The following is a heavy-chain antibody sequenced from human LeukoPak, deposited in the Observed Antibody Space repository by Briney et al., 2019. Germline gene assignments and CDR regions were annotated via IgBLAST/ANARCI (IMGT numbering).Heavy chain of an antibody. CDR3: ARRTFDRTGYSSKDAFDI. CDR2: IYYSGST. Sequence: SETLSLTCTVSGGSISSDYWSWIRQPPGKGLEWIGYIYYSGSTNYNPSLESRVIISVDTSKNQFSLKLSSVTAADTAVYYCARRTFDRTGYSSKDAFDIWGQGTMVTVSS. CDR1: GGSISSDY. D-gene: IGHD3-22*01. J-gene: IGHJ3*02. V-gene: IGHV4-59*08.